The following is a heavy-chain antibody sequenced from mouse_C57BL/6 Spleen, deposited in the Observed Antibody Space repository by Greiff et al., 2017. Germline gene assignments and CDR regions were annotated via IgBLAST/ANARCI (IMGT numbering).Heavy chain of an antibody. CDR3: ARNAHYYGSSMDY. J-gene: IGHJ4*01. Sequence: EVQLVESGGGLVKPGGSLKLSCAASGFTFSDYGMHWVRQAPEKGLEWVAYISRGSSPIYSADTVKGRFTISRDNAKNTLFLQMTSLRSEDTAMYYCARNAHYYGSSMDYWGQGTSVTVSS. CDR1: GFTFSDYG. CDR2: ISRGSSPI. V-gene: IGHV5-17*01. D-gene: IGHD1-1*01.